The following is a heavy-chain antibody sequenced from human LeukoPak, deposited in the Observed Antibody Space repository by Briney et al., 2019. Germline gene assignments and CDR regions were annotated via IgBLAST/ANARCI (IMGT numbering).Heavy chain of an antibody. Sequence: GGSLRLSCAASGFTFSSYAMHWVRQAPGKGLEWVAVISYDGSNKYYADSVKGRFTISRDNSKNTLYLQMNSLRAEDTAVYYCARDGGWLEGAWFDPWGQGTLVTVSS. CDR1: GFTFSSYA. CDR3: ARDGGWLEGAWFDP. D-gene: IGHD6-19*01. CDR2: ISYDGSNK. V-gene: IGHV3-30-3*01. J-gene: IGHJ5*02.